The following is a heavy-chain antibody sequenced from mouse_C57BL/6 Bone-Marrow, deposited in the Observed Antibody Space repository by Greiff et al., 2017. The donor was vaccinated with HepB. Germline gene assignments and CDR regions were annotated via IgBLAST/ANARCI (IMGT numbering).Heavy chain of an antibody. J-gene: IGHJ4*01. D-gene: IGHD2-5*01. CDR2: IYPGDGDT. CDR1: GYAFSSYW. V-gene: IGHV1-80*01. Sequence: VKLQESGAELVKPGASVKISCKASGYAFSSYWMNGVKQRPGKGLEWIGQIYPGDGDTNYNGKFKGKATLTADKSSSTAYMQLSSLTSEDSAVYFCARPYYSKYYYAMDYWGQGTSVTVSS. CDR3: ARPYYSKYYYAMDY.